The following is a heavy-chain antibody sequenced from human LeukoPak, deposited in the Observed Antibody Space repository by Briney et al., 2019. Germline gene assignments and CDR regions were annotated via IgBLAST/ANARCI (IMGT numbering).Heavy chain of an antibody. CDR2: ISGSGGST. D-gene: IGHD3-22*01. V-gene: IGHV3-23*01. CDR1: GFTFSSYA. CDR3: AKDRVTYYFDTSGYPAFDS. Sequence: GSLRLSCAASGFTFSSYAMSWVRQAPGKGLEWVSAISGSGGSTYYADSVKGRFTISRDNSKNTLYLQMNSLRVEDTAIYSCAKDRVTYYFDTSGYPAFDSWGQGTLVTVSS. J-gene: IGHJ4*02.